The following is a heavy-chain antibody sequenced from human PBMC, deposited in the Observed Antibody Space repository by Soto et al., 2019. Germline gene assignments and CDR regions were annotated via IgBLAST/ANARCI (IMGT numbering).Heavy chain of an antibody. D-gene: IGHD3-16*01. V-gene: IGHV6-1*01. J-gene: IGHJ6*02. CDR2: AYYRSKWIH. CDR3: GGVVWLRGMDV. Sequence: PSQTLSQTWGLFGDCVSGSSAAWNMIRPSPSRGLEWLGRAYYRSKWIHEYTHSMESRITINTDTSKNQFSRHIYSVNTEETDVYYCGGVVWLRGMDVWGQGTPVTVSS. CDR1: GDCVSGSSAA.